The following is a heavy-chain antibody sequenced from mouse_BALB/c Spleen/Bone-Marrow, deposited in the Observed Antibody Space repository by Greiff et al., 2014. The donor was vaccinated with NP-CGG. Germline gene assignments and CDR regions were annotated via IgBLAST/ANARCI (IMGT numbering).Heavy chain of an antibody. CDR2: IWADGST. V-gene: IGHV2-9*02. D-gene: IGHD1-2*01. CDR3: ARITTATGAMDY. Sequence: QVQLQQPGPGLVAPSQSLSIACTVSGFSLTNYGVHWVSQPPGKGLEWLGVIWADGSTNYNSALMSRLSISKDNSKSQVFFKMNSLQTDDTAMYYCARITTATGAMDYWGQGTSVTVSS. J-gene: IGHJ4*01. CDR1: GFSLTNYG.